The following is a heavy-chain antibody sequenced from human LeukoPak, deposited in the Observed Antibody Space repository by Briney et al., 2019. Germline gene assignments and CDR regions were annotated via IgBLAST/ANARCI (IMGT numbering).Heavy chain of an antibody. J-gene: IGHJ4*02. CDR3: ATGFYSPDY. V-gene: IGHV4-59*01. D-gene: IGHD4-11*01. CDR2: IYYSGTT. Sequence: SETLSLTCTVSLGCMSRDYWIGLRQPPGKRLEWIGYIYYSGTTYYNPSLKSRVTISVDTSKNQFSLRLNSVTAADTAVYYCATGFYSPDYWGQGTLVTVS. CDR1: LGCMSRDY.